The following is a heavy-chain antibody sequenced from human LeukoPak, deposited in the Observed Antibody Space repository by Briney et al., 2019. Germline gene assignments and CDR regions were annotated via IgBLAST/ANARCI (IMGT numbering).Heavy chain of an antibody. CDR3: ARAGYYDSSGYSCAFDI. CDR2: IYYSGST. Sequence: SETLSLTCTVSGGSISSHYWSWIRQPPGKGLEWIGYIYYSGSTNYNPSLKSRVTISVDTSKNHFSLKLSSVTAADTAVYYCARAGYYDSSGYSCAFDIWGQGTMVTVSS. CDR1: GGSISSHY. V-gene: IGHV4-59*11. J-gene: IGHJ3*02. D-gene: IGHD3-22*01.